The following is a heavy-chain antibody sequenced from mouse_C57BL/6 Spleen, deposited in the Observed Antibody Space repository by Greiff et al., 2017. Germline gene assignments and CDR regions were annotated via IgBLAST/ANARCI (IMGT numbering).Heavy chain of an antibody. Sequence: EVKVVESGGGLVQPGGSLKLSCAASGFTFSDYYMYWVRQTPEKRLEWVAYISNGGGSTYYPDTVKGRFTITRENAKNTLYLQQSRLTSEDTAMYYCARSKGVYAMDYWGQGTSVTVAS. CDR3: ARSKGVYAMDY. V-gene: IGHV5-12*01. CDR1: GFTFSDYY. CDR2: ISNGGGST. J-gene: IGHJ4*01.